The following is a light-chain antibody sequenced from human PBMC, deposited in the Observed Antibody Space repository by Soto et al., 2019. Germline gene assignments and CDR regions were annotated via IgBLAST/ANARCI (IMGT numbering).Light chain of an antibody. CDR2: GAS. V-gene: IGKV3-20*01. CDR1: QSVGSSY. CDR3: QQYGSSPRIT. Sequence: EIVLTQSPCALSLSPGERATLSCRASQSVGSSYLAWYLQKPGQAPRLLIYGASDRATGIPDRFSGSGSGTDFTLTISRLEPEDFAVYYCQQYGSSPRITFGQGTRLEI. J-gene: IGKJ5*01.